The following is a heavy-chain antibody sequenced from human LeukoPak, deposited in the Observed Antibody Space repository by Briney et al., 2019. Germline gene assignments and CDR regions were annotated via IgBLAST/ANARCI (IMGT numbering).Heavy chain of an antibody. CDR2: INPSVGST. D-gene: IGHD3-3*01. CDR1: GYTFTSYY. J-gene: IGHJ6*02. CDR3: ARAHYDFWSGYWGYYYHYGMDV. V-gene: IGHV1-46*01. Sequence: ASVKVSCKASGYTFTSYYMHWVRQAPGQGIEWMGIINPSVGSTTYAQKFQGRVTMTRDTSTSTVYMQLSSLRSEDTAVYYCARAHYDFWSGYWGYYYHYGMDVWGQGTTVTVSS.